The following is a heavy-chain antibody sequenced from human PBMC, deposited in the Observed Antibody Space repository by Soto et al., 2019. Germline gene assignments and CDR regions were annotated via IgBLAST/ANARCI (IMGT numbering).Heavy chain of an antibody. CDR2: IHPSGGST. CDR1: GYTFTSYY. Sequence: QMQLVQSGAEVKKPGASVKVSCKASGYTFTSYYMHWVRQAPGQGLEWMGIIHPSGGSTSYAQKLQGRVTMSRDSSTSTYYMEMSSLRSEDTAVYYCARESSSSFDYWGQGTLVTVSS. V-gene: IGHV1-46*04. D-gene: IGHD6-6*01. CDR3: ARESSSSFDY. J-gene: IGHJ4*02.